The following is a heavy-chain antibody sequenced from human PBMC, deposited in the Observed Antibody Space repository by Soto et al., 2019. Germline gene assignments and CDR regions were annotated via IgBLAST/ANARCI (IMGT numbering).Heavy chain of an antibody. CDR3: ARDRRHDLLLWFGEGSWFDP. V-gene: IGHV4-31*03. CDR2: IYYSGST. J-gene: IGHJ5*02. CDR1: GGSISSGGYY. D-gene: IGHD3-10*01. Sequence: PSETLSLTCTVSGGSISSGGYYWSWIRQHPGKGLEWIGYIYYSGSTYYNPSLKSRVTISVDTSKNQFSLKLSSVTAADTAVYYCARDRRHDLLLWFGEGSWFDPWGQGTLVTVSS.